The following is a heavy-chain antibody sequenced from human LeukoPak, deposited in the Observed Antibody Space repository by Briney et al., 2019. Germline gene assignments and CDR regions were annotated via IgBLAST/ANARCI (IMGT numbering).Heavy chain of an antibody. V-gene: IGHV4-34*01. D-gene: IGHD3-10*01. CDR2: INHSGST. J-gene: IGHJ5*02. CDR3: ARRPYGSGLVVFDP. CDR1: GGSLSGFY. Sequence: PSETLSLTCAVYGGSLSGFYWSWIRQSPGKGLEWIGEINHSGSTNYNPSLKSRVTISVDTSKNQFSLKLSSVTAADTAVYYCARRPYGSGLVVFDPWGQGTLVTVSS.